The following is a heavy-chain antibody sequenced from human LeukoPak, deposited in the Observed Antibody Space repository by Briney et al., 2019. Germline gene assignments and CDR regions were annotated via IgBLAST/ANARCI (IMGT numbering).Heavy chain of an antibody. V-gene: IGHV3-7*01. Sequence: PGGSLRLSCAASGFTFSDYWMQWVRQAPGEGLEWVANINYRGSNIYLVDSVKGRFTISRDNAKNSLFLQMNSLRDEDSAVYYCTRGDPDYWGQGTLVTVSS. CDR1: GFTFSDYW. D-gene: IGHD2-21*02. CDR2: INYRGSNI. CDR3: TRGDPDY. J-gene: IGHJ4*02.